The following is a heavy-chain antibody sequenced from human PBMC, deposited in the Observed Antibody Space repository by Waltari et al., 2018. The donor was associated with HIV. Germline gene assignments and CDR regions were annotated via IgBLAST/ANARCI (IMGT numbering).Heavy chain of an antibody. CDR1: GFCLDDYA. J-gene: IGHJ4*02. Sequence: EVQLVESGGGVIGPGGSLRLSCAASGFCLDDYALAWVRQGPGKGLEWVSGLHLNGVSTNYVDSVKGRFTISRDNAKNSLHLQMNSLRAEDTALYYCVRSQYTNASYYFDYWGQGTLVTVSS. CDR3: VRSQYTNASYYFDY. V-gene: IGHV3-20*04. D-gene: IGHD2-2*02. CDR2: LHLNGVST.